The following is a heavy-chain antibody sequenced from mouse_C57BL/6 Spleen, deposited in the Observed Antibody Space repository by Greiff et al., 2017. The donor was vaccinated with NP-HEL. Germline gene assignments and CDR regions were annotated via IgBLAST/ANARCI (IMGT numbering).Heavy chain of an antibody. Sequence: VQLQQSGPELVKPGASVKIPCKASGYTFTDYNMDWVKQSHGKSLEWIGDINPNNGGTIYNQKFKGKATLTVDKSSSTAYMELRSLTSEDTAVYYCARRGQLSAWFAYWGQGTLVTVSA. CDR1: GYTFTDYN. CDR2: INPNNGGT. J-gene: IGHJ3*01. D-gene: IGHD3-2*02. V-gene: IGHV1-18*01. CDR3: ARRGQLSAWFAY.